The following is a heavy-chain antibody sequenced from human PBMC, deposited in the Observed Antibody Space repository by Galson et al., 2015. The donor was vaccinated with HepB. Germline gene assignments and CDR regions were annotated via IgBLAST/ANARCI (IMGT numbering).Heavy chain of an antibody. CDR2: IIPIFGRA. V-gene: IGHV1-69*13. J-gene: IGHJ4*02. D-gene: IGHD4-17*01. CDR1: GGTFSSYA. Sequence: SVKVSCKASGGTFSSYAISWVRQAPGRGLEWMGGIIPIFGRANYAQKLQGRVTITADESTSTAYMDLSSLRSEDTAVYYCARGSPDYGDKPAPFNYWGQGTLVTVSS. CDR3: ARGSPDYGDKPAPFNY.